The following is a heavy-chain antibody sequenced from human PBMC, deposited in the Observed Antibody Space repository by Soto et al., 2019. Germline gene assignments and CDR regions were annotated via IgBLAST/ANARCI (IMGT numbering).Heavy chain of an antibody. CDR1: GFTFSSYG. CDR2: ISYDGSNK. J-gene: IGHJ4*02. D-gene: IGHD2-2*01. V-gene: IGHV3-30*18. CDR3: AKAAGVVVPAALYSGSPYYFDY. Sequence: QVQLVESGGGVVQPGRSLRLSCAASGFTFSSYGMHWVRQAPGKGLEWVAVISYDGSNKYYADSVKGRFTISRDNSKNTLYLQMNSLRAEDTAVYYCAKAAGVVVPAALYSGSPYYFDYWGQGTLVTVSS.